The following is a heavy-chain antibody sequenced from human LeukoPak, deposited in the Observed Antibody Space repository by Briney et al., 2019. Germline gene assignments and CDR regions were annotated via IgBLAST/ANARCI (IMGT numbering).Heavy chain of an antibody. CDR2: IYYSGST. Sequence: SETLPLTCTVSGGSISSYYWSWIRQPPGKGLEWIGYIYYSGSTNYNPSLKSRVTISVDTSKNQFSLKLSSVTAADTAVYYCARAGVIVPAAKYYYYMDVWGKGTTVTVSS. CDR1: GGSISSYY. CDR3: ARAGVIVPAAKYYYYMDV. J-gene: IGHJ6*03. D-gene: IGHD2-2*01. V-gene: IGHV4-59*01.